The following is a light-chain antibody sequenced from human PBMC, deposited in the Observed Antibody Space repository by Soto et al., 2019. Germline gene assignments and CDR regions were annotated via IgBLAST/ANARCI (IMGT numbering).Light chain of an antibody. CDR3: QQYGSWPHT. Sequence: EVVMTQSPATLSLSPGERATLSCRASQSVSNNLLAWYQQKPGQAPRLLIYDVSTRATGIPARFSGSGSGTEFTLTISSLQSEDFAVYYCQQYGSWPHTFGGGTKVEIK. V-gene: IGKV3-15*01. CDR2: DVS. J-gene: IGKJ4*01. CDR1: QSVSNN.